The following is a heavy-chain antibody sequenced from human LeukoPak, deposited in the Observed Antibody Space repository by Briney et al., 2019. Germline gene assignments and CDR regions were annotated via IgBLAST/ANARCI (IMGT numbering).Heavy chain of an antibody. CDR2: INHSGST. J-gene: IGHJ3*02. CDR3: ARHPPHVVVTALRSFDI. Sequence: SETLSLTCAVYGGSFSGYYWSWIRQPPGKGLEWIGEINHSGSTNYNPSLKSRVTISVDTSKNQFSLKLSSVTAADTAVYYCARHPPHVVVTALRSFDIWGQGTMVTVSS. V-gene: IGHV4-34*01. CDR1: GGSFSGYY. D-gene: IGHD2-21*02.